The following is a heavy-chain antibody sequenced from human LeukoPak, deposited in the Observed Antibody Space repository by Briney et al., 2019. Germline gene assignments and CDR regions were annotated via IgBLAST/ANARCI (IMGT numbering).Heavy chain of an antibody. D-gene: IGHD3/OR15-3a*01. CDR2: IYYTGNT. CDR3: ARQTGSGLFTLP. J-gene: IGHJ4*02. CDR1: GGSISSYY. Sequence: PLETLSLTCSVSGGSISSYYWSWVRQPPGKGVEWIGSIYYTGNTYYNASLKSRVTISIDTSKNQISLRLTSVTAADTAMYYCARQTGSGLFTLPGGQGTLVTVSS. V-gene: IGHV4-39*01.